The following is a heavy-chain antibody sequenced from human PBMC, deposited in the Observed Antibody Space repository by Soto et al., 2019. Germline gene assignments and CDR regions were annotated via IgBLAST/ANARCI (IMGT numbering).Heavy chain of an antibody. J-gene: IGHJ6*02. D-gene: IGHD1-1*01. CDR3: ARDLRLDGTTRWYYYGMDV. V-gene: IGHV4-61*01. CDR2: IYYSGST. CDR1: GGSVSSGSYY. Sequence: PSETLSLTCTVSGGSVSSGSYYWSWIRQPPGKGLEWIGYIYYSGSTHYNPSLKSRVTIPLDTSKNQFSLKLSSVTAADTAVYYCARDLRLDGTTRWYYYGMDVWGQGTTVTVSS.